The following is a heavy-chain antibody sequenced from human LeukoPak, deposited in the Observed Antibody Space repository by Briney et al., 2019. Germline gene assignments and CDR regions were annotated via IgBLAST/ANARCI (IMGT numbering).Heavy chain of an antibody. CDR3: ARAGDYYDTHYFDY. V-gene: IGHV3-20*04. D-gene: IGHD3-22*01. J-gene: IGHJ4*02. CDR2: IDWNGGNT. Sequence: AGGSLRLSCSASGFTFGDYGISWVRQGPGKGLEWVSGIDWNGGNTVYADSVKGRFTVSRDNAKNSLYLQMNSLRAEDTALYYCARAGDYYDTHYFDYWVQGTLVSVSS. CDR1: GFTFGDYG.